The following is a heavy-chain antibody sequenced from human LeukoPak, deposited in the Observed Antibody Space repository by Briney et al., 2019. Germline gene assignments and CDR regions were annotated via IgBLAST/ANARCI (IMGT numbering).Heavy chain of an antibody. CDR3: ARIYYDSSGYYPIDY. CDR2: VYHSGST. CDR1: GGSISSYY. J-gene: IGHJ4*02. V-gene: IGHV4-59*12. Sequence: SETLSLTCSVSGGSISSYYWSWIRQPPGKGLEWIGEVYHSGSTNYSPSLKSRVTLSVDKSKNQFSLRLSSVTAADTAVYYCARIYYDSSGYYPIDYWGQGTLVTVSS. D-gene: IGHD3-22*01.